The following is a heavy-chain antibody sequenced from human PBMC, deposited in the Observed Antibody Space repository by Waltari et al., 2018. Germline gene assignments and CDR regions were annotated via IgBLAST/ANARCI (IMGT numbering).Heavy chain of an antibody. CDR1: GYSFTRPW. D-gene: IGHD6-6*01. CDR3: ARGAPPDY. V-gene: IGHV5-51*01. CDR2: IYPGDSDT. Sequence: EVQLVQSGPEVKKPGESLKISCQVSGYSFTRPWIGWVRQMPGKGLEWMGIIYPGDSDTRYNPSFQGQVTISADKSISTAYLQWSSLKASDTGIYYCARGAPPDYWGQGTLVTVSS. J-gene: IGHJ4*02.